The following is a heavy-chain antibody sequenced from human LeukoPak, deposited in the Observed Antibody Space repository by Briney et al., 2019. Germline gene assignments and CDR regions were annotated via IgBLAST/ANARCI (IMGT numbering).Heavy chain of an antibody. CDR3: ARGRLTVTNYYYYYYMDV. CDR2: INHSGST. V-gene: IGHV4-34*01. CDR1: GGSFSGYY. D-gene: IGHD4-17*01. J-gene: IGHJ6*03. Sequence: SETLSLTCAVYGGSFSGYYWSWIRQPPGKGLEWIGEINHSGSTNYNPSLKSRVTISVDTSKNQFSLKLSSVTAADTAVYYCARGRLTVTNYYYYYYMDVWGKGTTVTISS.